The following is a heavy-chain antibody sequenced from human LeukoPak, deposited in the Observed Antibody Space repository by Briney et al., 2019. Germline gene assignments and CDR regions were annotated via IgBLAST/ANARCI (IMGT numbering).Heavy chain of an antibody. D-gene: IGHD4-23*01. V-gene: IGHV4-4*02. CDR2: IYYSRAT. CDR1: GGSISSSSSNC. J-gene: IGHJ4*02. CDR3: ARNGGNSDFDY. Sequence: SETLSLTCAVSGGSISSSSSNCWTWVRQPPGKGLEWIGEIYYSRATNYNPSLKSRVTMLLDKSNNQFSLKLNSVTAADTAVYYCARNGGNSDFDYWGQGTLVTVSS.